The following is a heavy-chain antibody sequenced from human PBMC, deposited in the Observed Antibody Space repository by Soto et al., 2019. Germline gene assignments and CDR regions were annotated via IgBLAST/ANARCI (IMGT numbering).Heavy chain of an antibody. CDR3: ARVRSSSWGLDAFDM. Sequence: EVQLVESGGDLVQPGGSLRLSCAASGFTFSDHYMDWVRQAPGKGLEWVGRIRNKANSYTTEYAASVKGRFTISRDDSLYSLYLQMNSLKTEDTAVYYCARVRSSSWGLDAFDMWGQGTMVTVSS. J-gene: IGHJ3*02. CDR1: GFTFSDHY. CDR2: IRNKANSYTT. V-gene: IGHV3-72*01. D-gene: IGHD6-13*01.